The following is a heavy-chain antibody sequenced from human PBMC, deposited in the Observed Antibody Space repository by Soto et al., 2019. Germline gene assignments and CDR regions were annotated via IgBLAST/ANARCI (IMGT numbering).Heavy chain of an antibody. CDR2: INHSGRT. CDR3: VRGGATPLVLSY. CDR1: GGSLSNYY. D-gene: IGHD2-2*02. J-gene: IGHJ4*02. Sequence: QVKLQQWGAGLLKPSETLSLTCAVYGGSLSNYYWSWIRLPPAKGLQWIGEINHSGRTNYNPSLKTRILISVDTSKKQSSLKLTSMTAADTAVYYCVRGGATPLVLSYWGQGTRVTVSS. V-gene: IGHV4-34*01.